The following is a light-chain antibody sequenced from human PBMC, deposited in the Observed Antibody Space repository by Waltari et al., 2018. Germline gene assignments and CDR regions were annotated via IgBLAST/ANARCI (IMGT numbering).Light chain of an antibody. CDR2: GAS. J-gene: IGKJ2*01. CDR1: QSVSSN. CDR3: QQYNNWPQT. Sequence: SGSASQSVSSNLAWYQQKPGQAPRLLIYGASARATGIPARVSGSGSGTEFTLTISSLQSEDFAVYYCQQYNNWPQTFGQGTKLEIK. V-gene: IGKV3-15*01.